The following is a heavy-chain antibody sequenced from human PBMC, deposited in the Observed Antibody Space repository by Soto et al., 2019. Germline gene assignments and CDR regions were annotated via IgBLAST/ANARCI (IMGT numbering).Heavy chain of an antibody. V-gene: IGHV1-46*01. CDR1: GYTFTSYY. CDR2: INPSGGST. CDR3: ARDRPLYYYASSGSSARQDYFDY. D-gene: IGHD3-22*01. J-gene: IGHJ4*02. Sequence: QVQLVQSGAEVKKPGASVKVSCKASGYTFTSYYMHWVRQAPGQGLEWMGIINPSGGSTSYAQKFRGRVAMTRDTSTSTVYMELSSLRYEDTAVYYCARDRPLYYYASSGSSARQDYFDYCGQGTMVTVSS.